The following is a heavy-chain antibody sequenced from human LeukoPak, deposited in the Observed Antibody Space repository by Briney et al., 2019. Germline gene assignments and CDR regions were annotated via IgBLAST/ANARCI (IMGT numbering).Heavy chain of an antibody. V-gene: IGHV1-2*02. J-gene: IGHJ4*02. Sequence: GASVKDSCKASGYTFIGYYIHWVRQAPGQGLEYMGWMNPNSGGTNYAQNFQGRVTMARDTSISTAYMELSRLRSDDTAIYYCARMEYYYDSSGYYNDWGQGTLVTVSS. CDR1: GYTFIGYY. D-gene: IGHD3-22*01. CDR3: ARMEYYYDSSGYYND. CDR2: MNPNSGGT.